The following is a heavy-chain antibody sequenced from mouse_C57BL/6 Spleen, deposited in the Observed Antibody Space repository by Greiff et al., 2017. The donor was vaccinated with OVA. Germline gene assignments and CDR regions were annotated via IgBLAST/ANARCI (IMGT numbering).Heavy chain of an antibody. Sequence: VQLKESGPGLVKPSQSLSLTCSVTGYSITSGYYWNWIRQFPGNKLEWMGYISYDGSNNYNPSLKNRLSITRDTSKNQFFLKLNSVTTEDTATYYCASPDDYWGQGTTLTVSS. CDR2: ISYDGSN. CDR3: ASPDDY. CDR1: GYSITSGYY. J-gene: IGHJ2*01. V-gene: IGHV3-6*01.